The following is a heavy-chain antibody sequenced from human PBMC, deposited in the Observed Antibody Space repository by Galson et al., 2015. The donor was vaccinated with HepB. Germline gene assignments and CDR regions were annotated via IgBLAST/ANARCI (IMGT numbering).Heavy chain of an antibody. CDR1: GGTFSSYA. J-gene: IGHJ3*02. D-gene: IGHD3-22*01. CDR3: GRDHYYDSSGYYYFGAFDI. CDR2: IIPIFGTA. Sequence: SVKVSCKASGGTFSSYAISWVRQAPGQGLEWMGGIIPIFGTANYAQKFQGRVTITADKSTSTAYMELSSLRSEDTAVYYCGRDHYYDSSGYYYFGAFDIWGQGTMVTVSS. V-gene: IGHV1-69*06.